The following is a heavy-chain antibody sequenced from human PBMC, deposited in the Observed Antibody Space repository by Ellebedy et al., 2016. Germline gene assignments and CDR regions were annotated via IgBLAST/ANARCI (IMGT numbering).Heavy chain of an antibody. J-gene: IGHJ4*02. CDR2: IYYSGST. Sequence: SETLSLXXTVSGGSISSGGYYWSWIRQHPGKGLEWIGYIYYSGSTYYNPSLKSQVTISVDTSKNQFSLKLSSVTAADTAVYYCARGTVVPAAISFDYWGQGTLVTVSS. D-gene: IGHD2-2*01. CDR1: GGSISSGGYY. V-gene: IGHV4-31*01. CDR3: ARGTVVPAAISFDY.